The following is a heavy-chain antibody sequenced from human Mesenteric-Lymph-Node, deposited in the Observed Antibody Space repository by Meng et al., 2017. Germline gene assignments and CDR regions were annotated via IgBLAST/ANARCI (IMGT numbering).Heavy chain of an antibody. CDR3: ARTVVVVPAAPRGAFDI. CDR1: GGSISSSNW. D-gene: IGHD2-2*01. CDR2: IYHSGST. V-gene: IGHV4-4*02. Sequence: QVRLQESGPGLVKPSGTLSLTCAVSGGSISSSNWWSWVRQPPGKGLEWIGEIYHSGSTNYNPSLKSRVTISVDKSKNQFSLKLSSVTAADTAVYYCARTVVVVPAAPRGAFDIWGQGTMVTVSS. J-gene: IGHJ3*02.